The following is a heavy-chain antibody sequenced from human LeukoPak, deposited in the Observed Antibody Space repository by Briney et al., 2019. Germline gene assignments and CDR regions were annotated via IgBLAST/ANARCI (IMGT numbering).Heavy chain of an antibody. V-gene: IGHV3-30-3*01. Sequence: PGGSLRLSCAASGFTFSSYAMHWVRQAPGKGLEWVAVISYDGSNKYYADSVKGRFTISRDNSKNTLYLQMNSLRAEDTAVYYCARGGPLGYFDWLFTDYWGQGTLVTVSS. J-gene: IGHJ4*02. CDR1: GFTFSSYA. CDR2: ISYDGSNK. D-gene: IGHD3-9*01. CDR3: ARGGPLGYFDWLFTDY.